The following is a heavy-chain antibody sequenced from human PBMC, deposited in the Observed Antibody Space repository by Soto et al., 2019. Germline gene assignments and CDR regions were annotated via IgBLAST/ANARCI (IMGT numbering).Heavy chain of an antibody. Sequence: QVQLQESGPGLVRPSATLSLTCSVSGGSIRSYCWSWIRQPPGKGLELIGYIYNIWTTNYKPSLKSRVTIALTTSKDQFSLKPKLDSVTAADTAVYYCARGLGYYNGYFDYWGQGALVTVSS. CDR3: ARGLGYYNGYFDY. CDR1: GGSIRSYC. J-gene: IGHJ4*02. CDR2: IYNIWTT. D-gene: IGHD3-9*01. V-gene: IGHV4-59*12.